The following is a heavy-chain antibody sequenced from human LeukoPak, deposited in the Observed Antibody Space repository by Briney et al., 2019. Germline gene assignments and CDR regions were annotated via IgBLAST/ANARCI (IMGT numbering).Heavy chain of an antibody. D-gene: IGHD2-21*02. CDR3: ARGLNIVVVTAIGRGYFDY. V-gene: IGHV4-34*01. Sequence: PSETLSLTCAVYGGSFSGYYWSWIRQPPGKGLEWIGEINHSGSTNYNPSLKSRVTISVDTSKNQFSLKLSSVTAADTAVYYCARGLNIVVVTAIGRGYFDYWGQGTLVTVSS. CDR2: INHSGST. J-gene: IGHJ4*02. CDR1: GGSFSGYY.